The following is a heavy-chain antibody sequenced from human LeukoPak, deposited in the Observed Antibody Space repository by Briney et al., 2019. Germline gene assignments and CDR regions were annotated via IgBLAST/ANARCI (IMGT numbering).Heavy chain of an antibody. CDR1: GGSISSSNSY. J-gene: IGHJ4*02. Sequence: SETLSLTCIVSGGSISSSNSYWGWIRQPPGKGLEWIGSIYYSGNTYYNSSLKSRVTISVDTSKNQFSLKLSSVTAADTAVYYCARLIFDWLSHFDYWGQGTLVTVSS. D-gene: IGHD3-9*01. CDR3: ARLIFDWLSHFDY. CDR2: IYYSGNT. V-gene: IGHV4-39*01.